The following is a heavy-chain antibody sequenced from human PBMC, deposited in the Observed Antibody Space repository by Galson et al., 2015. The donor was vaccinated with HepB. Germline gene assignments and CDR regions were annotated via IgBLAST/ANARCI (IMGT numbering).Heavy chain of an antibody. Sequence: SLRLSCAASGFTFASYAMSWVRQAPGKGLEWVSAMSGSGGSTYYADSVKGRFSISRDTSKNTLYLQINSLRAEDTAVYYCAKFDSSGLYAFDIWGQGTMVTVSS. D-gene: IGHD3-22*01. CDR1: GFTFASYA. V-gene: IGHV3-23*01. J-gene: IGHJ3*02. CDR3: AKFDSSGLYAFDI. CDR2: MSGSGGST.